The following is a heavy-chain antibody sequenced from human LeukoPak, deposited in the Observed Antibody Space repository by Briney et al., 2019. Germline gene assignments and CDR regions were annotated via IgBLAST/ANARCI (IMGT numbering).Heavy chain of an antibody. CDR3: ARHLNYYLDY. V-gene: IGHV3-7*01. D-gene: IGHD3-10*01. J-gene: IGHJ4*02. Sequence: QPGESLRLSCAASGFTFSSYWMTWVRQAPGKGREWVATIKQDGSVKYYVDSVKGRFTVSRDNGENSLYLQMNSLRVEDTAVYYCARHLNYYLDYWGQGTLVTVSS. CDR2: IKQDGSVK. CDR1: GFTFSSYW.